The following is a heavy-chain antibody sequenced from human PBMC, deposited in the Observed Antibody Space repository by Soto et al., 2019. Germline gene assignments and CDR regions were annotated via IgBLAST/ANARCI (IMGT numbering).Heavy chain of an antibody. CDR3: ARGMAEEQIFYYFDY. J-gene: IGHJ4*02. V-gene: IGHV4-59*01. CDR1: GGSISSYY. Sequence: PSETLSLTCTVSGGSISSYYWSWIRQPPGRGLESIGYVSNTATTNYNPSLKNRVTISVDASKSQFYLKLRSVTAADTAVYYCARGMAEEQIFYYFDYWGQGALVTVSS. D-gene: IGHD3-9*01. CDR2: VSNTATT.